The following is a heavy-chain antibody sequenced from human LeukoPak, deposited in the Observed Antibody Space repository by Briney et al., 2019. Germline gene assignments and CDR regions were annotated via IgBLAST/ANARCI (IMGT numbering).Heavy chain of an antibody. CDR1: GVSISISSYW. CDR2: IKQDGSEK. J-gene: IGHJ6*03. Sequence: PSETLSLTCTVSGVSISISSYWMSWVRQAPGKGLELVANIKQDGSEKYYVDSVKGRFTISRDNAKNSLYLQMNSLRAEDTAVYFCARDYPTTVTTAVGDYYYYYMDVWGKGTTVTVSS. V-gene: IGHV3-7*01. CDR3: ARDYPTTVTTAVGDYYYYYMDV. D-gene: IGHD4-17*01.